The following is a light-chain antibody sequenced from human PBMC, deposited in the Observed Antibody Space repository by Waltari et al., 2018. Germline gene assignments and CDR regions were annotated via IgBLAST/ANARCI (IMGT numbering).Light chain of an antibody. CDR3: LQYHTFPLT. CDR2: GAP. CDR1: QAISKN. Sequence: DIQMTQSPSSLFASVGDRVTITCQASQAISKNLHWFQQKPGKAPNLLIYGAPSLHTGVPSRFSGSKSATHFTFTISSLQPEDIATYYCLQYHTFPLTFGGGTKVEIK. V-gene: IGKV1-33*01. J-gene: IGKJ4*01.